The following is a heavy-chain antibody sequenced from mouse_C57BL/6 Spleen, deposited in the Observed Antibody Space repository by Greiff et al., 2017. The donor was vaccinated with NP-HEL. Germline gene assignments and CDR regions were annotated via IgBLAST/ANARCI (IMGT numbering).Heavy chain of an antibody. V-gene: IGHV1-82*01. Sequence: QVQLQQSGPELVKPGASVKISCKASGYAFSSSWMNWVKQRPGKGLEWIGRIYPGDGDTNYNGKFKGKATLTADKSSSTAYMQLSSLTSEDSAVYFCARCRFITTVVDYAMDYWGQGTSVTVSS. CDR3: ARCRFITTVVDYAMDY. CDR1: GYAFSSSW. J-gene: IGHJ4*01. CDR2: IYPGDGDT. D-gene: IGHD1-1*01.